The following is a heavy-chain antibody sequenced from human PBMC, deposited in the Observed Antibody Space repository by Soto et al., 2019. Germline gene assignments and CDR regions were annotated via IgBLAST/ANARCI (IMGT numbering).Heavy chain of an antibody. V-gene: IGHV1-18*01. Sequence: VQLMQSGAEVKKPGASVKVSCKSSGYTFMNYGITWVRQAPGQGLEWMGWISVYNGNTFYAQKFQGRVTMTTDTSTSTAYMELRSLRSDDTAVYYCARAGQWIQLYVDPVYGMDVWGQGTTVTVTS. CDR2: ISVYNGNT. CDR3: ARAGQWIQLYVDPVYGMDV. D-gene: IGHD5-18*01. J-gene: IGHJ6*02. CDR1: GYTFMNYG.